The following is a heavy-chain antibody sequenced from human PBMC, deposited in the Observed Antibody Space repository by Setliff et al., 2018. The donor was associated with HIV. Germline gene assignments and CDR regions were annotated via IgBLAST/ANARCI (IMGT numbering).Heavy chain of an antibody. J-gene: IGHJ4*02. Sequence: SETLSLTCTVSGSSINDSYWSWIRQPPGKGLEWIGYIHNSGSTNSFSSLKRRVTLSLDTSKSQFSLRLTSVTAADTALYYCAKVGAYCSGGKCSSPYYFYFWGQGILVTVSS. CDR3: AKVGAYCSGGKCSSPYYFYF. V-gene: IGHV4-59*01. CDR2: IHNSGST. D-gene: IGHD2-15*01. CDR1: GSSINDSY.